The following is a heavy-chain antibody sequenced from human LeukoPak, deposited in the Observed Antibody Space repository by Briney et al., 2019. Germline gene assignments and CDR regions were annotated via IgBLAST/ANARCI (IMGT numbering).Heavy chain of an antibody. D-gene: IGHD3-9*01. V-gene: IGHV3-30*03. CDR2: ISYDGSNK. CDR1: GFTFSSYG. Sequence: GGSLRLSCAASGFTFSSYGMHWVRQAPGKGLEWVAVISYDGSNKYYADSVKGRFTISRDNSKNTLYLQMGSLRAEDMAVYYCARDDDILTGMVYWGQGTLVTVSS. J-gene: IGHJ4*02. CDR3: ARDDDILTGMVY.